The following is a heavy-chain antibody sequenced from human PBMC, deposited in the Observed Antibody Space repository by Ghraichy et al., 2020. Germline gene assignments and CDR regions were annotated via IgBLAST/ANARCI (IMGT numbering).Heavy chain of an antibody. J-gene: IGHJ5*02. CDR2: IYYSGST. Sequence: TLSLTCTVSGGSISSGVYYWSWIRQHPGKGLEWIGYIYYSGSTYYNPSLNSRVTISVDTSKNQFSLKLSSVTAADTAVYYCARDTPSHPRLDPWGQGTLVTVSS. CDR1: GGSISSGVYY. V-gene: IGHV4-31*03. CDR3: ARDTPSHPRLDP.